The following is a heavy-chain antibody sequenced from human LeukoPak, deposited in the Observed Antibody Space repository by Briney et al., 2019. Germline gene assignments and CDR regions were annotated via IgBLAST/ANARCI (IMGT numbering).Heavy chain of an antibody. D-gene: IGHD3-22*01. CDR3: ARVRYYDSSGPSDY. J-gene: IGHJ4*02. Sequence: GASVKVSCKASGYTFTSYDINWVRQATGQGLEWMGWISAYNGNTNYAQKLQGRVTMTTDTSTSTAYMELRSLRSDDTAVYYCARVRYYDSSGPSDYWGQGTLVTVSS. CDR1: GYTFTSYD. CDR2: ISAYNGNT. V-gene: IGHV1-18*01.